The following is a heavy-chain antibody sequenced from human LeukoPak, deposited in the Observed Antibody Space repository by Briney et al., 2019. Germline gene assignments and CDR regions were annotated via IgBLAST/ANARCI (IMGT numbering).Heavy chain of an antibody. CDR1: GFAFSSYG. J-gene: IGHJ4*02. CDR2: IWYDGSNK. D-gene: IGHD5-18*01. V-gene: IGHV3-33*01. CDR3: ARELGYGHGFDY. Sequence: GRSLRLSCAASGFAFSSYGMHWVRQAPGKGLEWVAVIWYDGSNKYYADSVKGRFTISRDNSKNTLYLQMNSLRAEDTAVYYCARELGYGHGFDYWGQGTLVTVSS.